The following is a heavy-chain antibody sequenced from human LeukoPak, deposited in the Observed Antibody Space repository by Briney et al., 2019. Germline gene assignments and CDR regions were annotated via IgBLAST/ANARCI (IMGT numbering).Heavy chain of an antibody. D-gene: IGHD6-13*01. J-gene: IGHJ4*02. CDR3: ARPAAGLEFDY. CDR1: GYTFTIYY. CDR2: INPSGGST. V-gene: IGHV1-46*01. Sequence: ASVKVSCKASGYTFTIYYMHWVRQAPGQGLEWMGIINPSGGSTSYAQKFQGRVTMTRDTSTSTVYMELSSLRSEDTAVYYCARPAAGLEFDYWGQGTLITVSS.